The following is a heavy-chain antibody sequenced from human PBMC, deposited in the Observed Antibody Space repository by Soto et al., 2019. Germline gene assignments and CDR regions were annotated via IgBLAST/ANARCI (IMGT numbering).Heavy chain of an antibody. CDR3: ARRGSGSYSDY. D-gene: IGHD3-10*01. CDR2: IFYSGNT. CDR1: GGSITNAAYY. J-gene: IGHJ4*02. Sequence: SETLSLTCTVSGGSITNAAYYWGWIRQPPGKGLECIGIIFYSGNTYYRPSLKSRVTMSVDTSKNQFSLKLSSVTAADTAVYYCARRGSGSYSDYWGQGTLVTVSS. V-gene: IGHV4-39*01.